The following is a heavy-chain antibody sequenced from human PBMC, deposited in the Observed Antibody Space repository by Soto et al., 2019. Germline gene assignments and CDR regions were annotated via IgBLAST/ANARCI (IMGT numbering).Heavy chain of an antibody. CDR2: IYSAGST. Sequence: EVQLVESGGGLVQPGGSLRLSCAASGFTVSTSYMSWVRQAPGKGLEWVSHIYSAGSTYYADSVKGSFTISGDNSQNTLYLQMSSLRAEDTVVYYCGRETRLSEGSDCSVSYYYMDVWGKGATVTVSS. J-gene: IGHJ6*03. CDR1: GFTVSTSY. D-gene: IGHD2-15*01. CDR3: GRETRLSEGSDCSVSYYYMDV. V-gene: IGHV3-66*01.